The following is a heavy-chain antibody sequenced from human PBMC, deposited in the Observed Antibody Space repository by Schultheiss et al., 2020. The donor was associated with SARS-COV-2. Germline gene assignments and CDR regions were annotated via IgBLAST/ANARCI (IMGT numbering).Heavy chain of an antibody. CDR3: ARDATYSKYYFDY. CDR2: ISYDGTNK. CDR1: GFTFSSFT. V-gene: IGHV3-30*04. D-gene: IGHD2-21*01. Sequence: GESLKISCVVSGFTFSSFTLHWVRQAPGKGLEWVAVISYDGTNKYYADSVKGRFTISRDNSKNTLFLQMNSLRAEDTAVYYCARDATYSKYYFDYWGQGTLVTVSS. J-gene: IGHJ4*02.